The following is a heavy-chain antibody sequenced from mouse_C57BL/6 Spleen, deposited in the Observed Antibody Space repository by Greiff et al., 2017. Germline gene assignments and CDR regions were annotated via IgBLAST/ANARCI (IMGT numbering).Heavy chain of an antibody. CDR1: GFTFSDYG. CDR2: ISSGSSTI. CDR3: ARRVGFLDY. J-gene: IGHJ2*01. Sequence: DVKLVESGGGLVKPGGSLKLSCAASGFTFSDYGMHWVRQAPEKGLEWVAYISSGSSTIYYADTVKGRFTISRDNAKNTLFLQMASLRSEDTAMYYCARRVGFLDYWGQGTTLTVSS. V-gene: IGHV5-17*01. D-gene: IGHD1-1*02.